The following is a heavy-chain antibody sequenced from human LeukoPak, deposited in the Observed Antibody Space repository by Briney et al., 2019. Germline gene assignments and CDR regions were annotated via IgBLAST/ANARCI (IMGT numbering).Heavy chain of an antibody. CDR2: IYYSGST. J-gene: IGHJ4*02. CDR1: GGSISSSSYY. CDR3: AREGFGELSHFDY. V-gene: IGHV4-39*01. D-gene: IGHD3-10*01. Sequence: SETLSLTCTVSGGSISSSSYYRGWIRQPPGKWLEWIGNIYYSGSTYYNPSLKSRVTISVDTSKNQFSLKLSSVTAADTAVYYCAREGFGELSHFDYWGQGTLVTVSS.